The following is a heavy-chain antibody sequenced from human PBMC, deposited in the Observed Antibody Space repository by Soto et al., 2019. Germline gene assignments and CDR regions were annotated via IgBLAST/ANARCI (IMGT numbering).Heavy chain of an antibody. V-gene: IGHV1-69*12. D-gene: IGHD2-15*01. CDR1: GGSFRREA. CDR2: ILPIFGTA. CDR3: ARGHEFGGNSEAVDV. J-gene: IGHJ3*01. Sequence: QVQLVQSGAEVKKPGSSVKVSCKASGGSFRREAINWVRQAPGQGPEWMGGILPIFGTADYAQKFQGRVTSTAGVSTTTAYMELTSRRFEDTAVYYCARGHEFGGNSEAVDVWGQGTRVSVSS.